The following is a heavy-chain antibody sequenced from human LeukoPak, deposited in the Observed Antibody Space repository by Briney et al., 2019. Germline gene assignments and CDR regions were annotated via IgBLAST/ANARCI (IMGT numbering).Heavy chain of an antibody. CDR1: GFTFSSPW. Sequence: PGGSLRLSCAASGFTFSSPWMHWVRQAPGKGLVWVSRIDSDGSSTSYVDSVRGRFTISRDNAKNTLYLQMNSLRAEDTAVYYCARTIPYYYGMDVWGQGTTVTVSS. V-gene: IGHV3-74*01. CDR3: ARTIPYYYGMDV. CDR2: IDSDGSST. J-gene: IGHJ6*02. D-gene: IGHD3-9*01.